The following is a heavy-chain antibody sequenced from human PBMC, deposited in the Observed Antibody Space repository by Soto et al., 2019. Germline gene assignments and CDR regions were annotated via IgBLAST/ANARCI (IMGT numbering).Heavy chain of an antibody. J-gene: IGHJ3*02. CDR1: GASIRSNNR. D-gene: IGHD3-10*01. CDR3: ARQVNPWAQGAFDT. Sequence: SETLSLTCAVSGASIRSNNRWSWVRQPPGKGLEWIGEIFHSGSTNYNPSLKTRLTISVDKSKNQFSLKLSSVTAADTAVYYCARQVNPWAQGAFDTWGQGTMVTVSS. V-gene: IGHV4-4*02. CDR2: IFHSGST.